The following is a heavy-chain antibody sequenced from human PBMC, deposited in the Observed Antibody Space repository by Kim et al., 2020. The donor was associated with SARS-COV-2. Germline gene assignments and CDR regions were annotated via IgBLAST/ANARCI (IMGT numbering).Heavy chain of an antibody. CDR1: GGSFSGYY. CDR2: INHSGST. V-gene: IGHV4-34*01. CDR3: ARVLSEGVNGFYGMDV. Sequence: SETLSLTCAVYGGSFSGYYWSWIRQPPGKGLEWIGEINHSGSTNYNPSLKSRVTISVDTSKNQFSLKLSSVTAADTAVYYCARVLSEGVNGFYGMDVWGQGTTVTVSS. J-gene: IGHJ6*02. D-gene: IGHD3-16*01.